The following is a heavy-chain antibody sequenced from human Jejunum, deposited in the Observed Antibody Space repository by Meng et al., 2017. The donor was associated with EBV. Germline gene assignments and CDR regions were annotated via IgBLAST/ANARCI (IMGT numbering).Heavy chain of an antibody. V-gene: IGHV7-4-1*02. D-gene: IGHD2-8*02. J-gene: IGHJ5*02. Sequence: QVQLVKVGSETRKRGDYVKGYGTASGNTSTKPGIQCVRRVPAPVSLQVGWNNTYTGHPTYAKDFTGRFVFHLEPSVSTAYLQITSLSTEDNAVYNCARVRPGGVWFNPWGQGTLVTVSS. CDR1: GNTSTKPG. CDR2: NNTYTGHP. CDR3: ARVRPGGVWFNP.